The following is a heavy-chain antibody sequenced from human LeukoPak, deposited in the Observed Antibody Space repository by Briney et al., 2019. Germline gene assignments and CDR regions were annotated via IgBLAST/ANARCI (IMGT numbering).Heavy chain of an antibody. CDR3: ARDVPLSEGVRERPAY. CDR2: INPNSGGT. CDR1: GYTFTGYY. V-gene: IGHV1-2*02. J-gene: IGHJ4*02. D-gene: IGHD1-1*01. Sequence: ASVRPSCEASGYTFTGYYMHWVRQAPGHGLEWMGWINPNSGGTNYAQKFQGRVTMTRDTSISTAYMELSRLGSDDTAVYYCARDVPLSEGVRERPAYCRQRTLVTVSS.